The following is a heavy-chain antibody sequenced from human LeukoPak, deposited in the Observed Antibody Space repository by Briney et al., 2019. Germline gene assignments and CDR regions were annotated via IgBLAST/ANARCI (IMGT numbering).Heavy chain of an antibody. CDR3: AKDFRGSGYFFDY. CDR2: ISGSGDNT. CDR1: GFTFSSFA. Sequence: GGSLRLSCAASGFTFSSFAMSWVRQAPGKVLEWVSAISGSGDNTFYADSVRGRFTISRDNSKNILYLQMNSLRGEDTAIYYCAKDFRGSGYFFDYWGQGTLVTVSS. J-gene: IGHJ4*02. D-gene: IGHD7-27*01. V-gene: IGHV3-23*01.